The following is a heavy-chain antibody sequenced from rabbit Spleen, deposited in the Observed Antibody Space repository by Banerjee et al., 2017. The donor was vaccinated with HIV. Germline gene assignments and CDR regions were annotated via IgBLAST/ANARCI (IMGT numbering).Heavy chain of an antibody. CDR2: IDTGSSDFA. CDR1: GVSFSGNSY. Sequence: QQQLEESGGGLVKPGGTLTLTCKASGVSFSGNSYMCWVRQAPGKGLEWIACIDTGSSDFAYFASWAKGRFTISKTSSTTVTLQMTSLTAADTATYFCARDAGSGDYIDVYFNLWGPGTLVTVS. CDR3: ARDAGSGDYIDVYFNL. D-gene: IGHD8-1*01. V-gene: IGHV1S45*01. J-gene: IGHJ4*01.